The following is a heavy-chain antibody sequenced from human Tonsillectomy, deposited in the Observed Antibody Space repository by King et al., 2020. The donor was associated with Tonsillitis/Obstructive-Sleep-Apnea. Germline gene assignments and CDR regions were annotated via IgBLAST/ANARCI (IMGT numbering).Heavy chain of an antibody. V-gene: IGHV3-23*04. J-gene: IGHJ6*03. CDR3: AKMVLPHDYRNYEGYYMDV. Sequence: VQLVESGGGLVQPGGSLRLSCAASGFTFSSYAMSWVRQAPGKGLEWVSSISGSGGSTDYADAVKGRFTISRDNSKNTLYLQMNSLRAEDTAVYYCAKMVLPHDYRNYEGYYMDVWGKGTTVTVSS. D-gene: IGHD4-11*01. CDR1: GFTFSSYA. CDR2: ISGSGGST.